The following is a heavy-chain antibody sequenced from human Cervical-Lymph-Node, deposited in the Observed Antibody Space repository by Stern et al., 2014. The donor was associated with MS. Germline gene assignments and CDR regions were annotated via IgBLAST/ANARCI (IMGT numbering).Heavy chain of an antibody. D-gene: IGHD3-10*01. V-gene: IGHV3-49*03. J-gene: IGHJ6*02. CDR3: TRGVRGNDYYGMDV. CDR2: IRGKAYGGTT. CDR1: GFTFGDYA. Sequence: EVQLVESGGGLVQPGRSLRLSCTTSGFTFGDYAMSWFRQAPGKGLEWVGFIRGKAYGGTTDYAASVRGRFTISRDDSKSIAYLQMNSLKIYDAGVYYCTRGVRGNDYYGMDVWGQGTTVTVSS.